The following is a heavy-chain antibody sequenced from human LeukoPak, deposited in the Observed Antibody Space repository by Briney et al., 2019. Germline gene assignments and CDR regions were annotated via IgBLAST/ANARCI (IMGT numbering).Heavy chain of an antibody. CDR2: INPDDSDT. CDR1: GYSFNSYW. V-gene: IGHV5-51*01. D-gene: IGHD3-16*01. CDR3: ARQGPHRGSTMTSFDN. J-gene: IGHJ4*02. Sequence: GESLKISCKGSGYSFNSYWIVWVRQMPGRGLEWMGIINPDDSDTRYSPSFQGQVTISADKSNITAYLQWSSLKASDTAMYYCARQGPHRGSTMTSFDNWGQGTLVTVSS.